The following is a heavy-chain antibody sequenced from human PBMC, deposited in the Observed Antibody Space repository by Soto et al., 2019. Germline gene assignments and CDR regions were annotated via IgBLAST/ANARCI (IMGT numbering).Heavy chain of an antibody. Sequence: VKGSCKGFWLTLSSFGFSWGRQAPGQGLEWMGWISAYNGNTNYAQKLQGRVTMTTDTSTSTAYMELRSLRSDDTAVYYCARCGLWFGELQADYWGQGTLVTVSS. CDR1: WLTLSSFG. D-gene: IGHD3-10*01. CDR3: ARCGLWFGELQADY. V-gene: IGHV1-18*01. CDR2: ISAYNGNT. J-gene: IGHJ4*02.